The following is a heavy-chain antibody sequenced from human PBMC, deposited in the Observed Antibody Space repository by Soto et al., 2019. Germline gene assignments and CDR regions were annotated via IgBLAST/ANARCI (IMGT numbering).Heavy chain of an antibody. Sequence: QVQLQESGPGLVKPSQTLSLTCTVSGGSISSGGYYWSWIRQHPGKGLEWIGYIYYSGSTYYNPSRKSRVTISVDTSKNQFSLKLSSVTAADTAVYYCARDPTYSPQDAFDIWGQGTMVTVSS. D-gene: IGHD2-15*01. CDR3: ARDPTYSPQDAFDI. CDR2: IYYSGST. J-gene: IGHJ3*02. V-gene: IGHV4-31*03. CDR1: GGSISSGGYY.